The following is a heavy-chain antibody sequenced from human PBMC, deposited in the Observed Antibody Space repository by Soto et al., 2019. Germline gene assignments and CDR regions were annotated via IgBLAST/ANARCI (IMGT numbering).Heavy chain of an antibody. D-gene: IGHD2-15*01. J-gene: IGHJ5*02. CDR2: IYYSGST. Sequence: QVQLQESGPGLVKPSQTLSLTCTVSGGSISSGDYYWSWIRQPPGKGLEWIGYIYYSGSTYYNPSLKRRFTISVDTSKNQFSLKLSSVTAADTAVYYCAREGYCSGGSCYRGGWFDPWGQGTLVTVSS. CDR1: GGSISSGDYY. V-gene: IGHV4-30-4*01. CDR3: AREGYCSGGSCYRGGWFDP.